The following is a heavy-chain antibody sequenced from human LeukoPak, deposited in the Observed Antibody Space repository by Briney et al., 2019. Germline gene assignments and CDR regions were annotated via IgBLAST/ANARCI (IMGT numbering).Heavy chain of an antibody. CDR2: IRSKANSYAT. J-gene: IGHJ4*02. Sequence: GGSLRLSCAASGFTFSSYAMSWVRQASGKGLEWVGRIRSKANSYATAYAASVKGRFTISRDDSKNTAYLQMNSLKTEDTAVYYCTYTYDYYDSSGYYWDWGQGTLVTVSS. CDR3: TYTYDYYDSSGYYWD. D-gene: IGHD3-22*01. CDR1: GFTFSSYA. V-gene: IGHV3-73*01.